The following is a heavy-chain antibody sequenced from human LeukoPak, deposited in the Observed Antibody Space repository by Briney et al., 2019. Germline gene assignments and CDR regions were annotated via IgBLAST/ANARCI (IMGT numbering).Heavy chain of an antibody. Sequence: SETRSLTCAVYGGSFSGYYWSWIRQPPGKGLEWIGEINHSGSTNYNPSLKSRVTISVDTSKNQYSLKLSSVTAADTAVYYCARMSAAVDYWGQGTLVTVSS. CDR1: GGSFSGYY. J-gene: IGHJ4*02. CDR2: INHSGST. CDR3: ARMSAAVDY. D-gene: IGHD6-13*01. V-gene: IGHV4-34*01.